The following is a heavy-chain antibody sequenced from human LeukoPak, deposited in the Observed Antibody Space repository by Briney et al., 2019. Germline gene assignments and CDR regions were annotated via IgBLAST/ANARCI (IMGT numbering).Heavy chain of an antibody. D-gene: IGHD4-11*01. V-gene: IGHV3-30-3*01. CDR1: GFTFSNAW. Sequence: GGSLRLSCAASGFTFSNAWMNWVRQAPGKGLEWVAVISYDGSNKYYADSVKGRFTISRDNSKNTLYLQMNSLRAEDTAVYYCAREDSNSPRTNYYYYGMDVWGQGTTVTVSS. CDR2: ISYDGSNK. J-gene: IGHJ6*02. CDR3: AREDSNSPRTNYYYYGMDV.